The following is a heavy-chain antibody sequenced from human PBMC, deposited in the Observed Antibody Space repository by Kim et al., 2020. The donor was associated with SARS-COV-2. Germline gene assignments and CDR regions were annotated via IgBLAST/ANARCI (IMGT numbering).Heavy chain of an antibody. CDR2: IIPIFGTA. Sequence: SVKVSCKASGGTFSSYAISWVRQAPGQGLEWMGGIIPIFGTANYAQKFQGRVTITADESTSTAYMELSSLRSEDTAVYYCARSGYSTAQFYYYYGMDVWGQGTTVTVSS. V-gene: IGHV1-69*13. CDR3: ARSGYSTAQFYYYYGMDV. D-gene: IGHD6-13*01. J-gene: IGHJ6*02. CDR1: GGTFSSYA.